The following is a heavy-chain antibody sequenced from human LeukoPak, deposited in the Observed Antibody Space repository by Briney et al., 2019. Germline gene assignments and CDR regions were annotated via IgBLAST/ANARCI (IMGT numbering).Heavy chain of an antibody. CDR3: ARGGFYGDYFY. V-gene: IGHV4-59*01. CDR1: GGSISSYY. Sequence: SETLSLTCTVSGGSISSYYWSWIRQPPGKGLEWIGNIFYSGSTNYNPPLKGRVTISVDTAKNQFSLKLSSVTAADTAVYYCARGGFYGDYFYWGQGTLVTVSS. D-gene: IGHD4-17*01. J-gene: IGHJ4*02. CDR2: IFYSGST.